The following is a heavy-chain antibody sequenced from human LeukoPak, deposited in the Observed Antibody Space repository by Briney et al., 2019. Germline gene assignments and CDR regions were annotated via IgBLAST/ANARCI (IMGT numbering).Heavy chain of an antibody. CDR1: GGSFSGYY. J-gene: IGHJ5*02. Sequence: SETLSLTCAVYGGSFSGYYWSWIRQPPGKGLEWIGEINHSGSTNYNPSLKSRVTISVDTSKNQFSLKLSSVTAADTAVYYCARENIAAAGTWFDPWGQGTLVTVSS. CDR3: ARENIAAAGTWFDP. D-gene: IGHD6-13*01. CDR2: INHSGST. V-gene: IGHV4-34*01.